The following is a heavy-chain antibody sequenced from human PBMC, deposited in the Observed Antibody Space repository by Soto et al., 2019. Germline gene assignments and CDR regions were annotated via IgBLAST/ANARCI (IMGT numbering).Heavy chain of an antibody. CDR3: STELRREQCGDN. CDR2: IKSKTDGGTT. CDR1: GFTFSNAW. V-gene: IGHV3-15*01. D-gene: IGHD1-26*01. Sequence: PSCAVSGFTFSNAWMKWVRQAPGKGLEWVGRIKSKTDGGTTDYDAPVKDRFTISRDDSKDMLYLQMDRLQTEDTAVYYCSTELRREQCGDNWSQGT. J-gene: IGHJ4*02.